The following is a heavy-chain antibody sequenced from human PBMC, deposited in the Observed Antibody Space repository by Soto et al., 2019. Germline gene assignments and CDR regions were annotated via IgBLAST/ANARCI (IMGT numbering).Heavy chain of an antibody. CDR1: GGSITSSSYH. CDR3: ARHPDGVPSPSAFEI. V-gene: IGHV4-39*01. CDR2: IYYSGST. Sequence: SETLSLTCIGSGGSITSSSYHRGWMRQRPGKGLEWIGSIYYSGSTYYNPSLKSRVTISVDTSKNQFSLKLSSVTAADTAVYYCARHPDGVPSPSAFEIWGQGTMVT. D-gene: IGHD3-10*01. J-gene: IGHJ3*02.